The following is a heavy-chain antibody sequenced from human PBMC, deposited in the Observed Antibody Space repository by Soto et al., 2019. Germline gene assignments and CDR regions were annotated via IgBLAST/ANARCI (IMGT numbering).Heavy chain of an antibody. D-gene: IGHD6-19*01. CDR2: ISSGGTTT. J-gene: IGHJ4*02. CDR3: AREGGSIGGWFGRKFDS. V-gene: IGHV3-23*01. CDR1: GFSFSTHA. Sequence: PGGSLRLSCTASGFSFSTHAMSWVRQAPGKGLEWVSSISSGGTTTFYAASVEGRFTISRDKSKNTLYLQMNSLRADDTAVYYCAREGGSIGGWFGRKFDSWGQGKQVTVSS.